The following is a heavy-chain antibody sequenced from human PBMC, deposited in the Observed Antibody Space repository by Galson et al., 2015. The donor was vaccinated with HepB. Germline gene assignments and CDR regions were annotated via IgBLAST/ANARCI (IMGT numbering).Heavy chain of an antibody. CDR3: VRRGSSGWGDFDI. CDR2: ISGPGDST. J-gene: IGHJ3*02. V-gene: IGHV3-23*01. D-gene: IGHD6-19*01. CDR1: GSGFTFSISV. Sequence: SLRLSCAASGSGFTFSISVMNWVRQAPGKGLEWVSTISGPGDSTYYADSVKGRFTISRDNSRNTLFLQMDSLRADDTALYYCVRRGSSGWGDFDIWGQGTMVTVSS.